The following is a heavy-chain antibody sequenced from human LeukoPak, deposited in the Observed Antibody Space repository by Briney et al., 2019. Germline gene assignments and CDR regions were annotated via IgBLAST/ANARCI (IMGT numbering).Heavy chain of an antibody. J-gene: IGHJ6*02. D-gene: IGHD2-2*01. CDR2: IYHSGST. V-gene: IGHV4-4*02. CDR3: ARFESVVVVPAATYLYYGMDV. Sequence: SETLSLTCAVSGGSISSSNWWSWVRQPPGKGLEWIGEIYHSGSTNYNPSLKSRVTIPVDKSKNQFSLKLSSVTAADTAVYYCARFESVVVVPAATYLYYGMDVWGQGTTVTVSS. CDR1: GGSISSSNW.